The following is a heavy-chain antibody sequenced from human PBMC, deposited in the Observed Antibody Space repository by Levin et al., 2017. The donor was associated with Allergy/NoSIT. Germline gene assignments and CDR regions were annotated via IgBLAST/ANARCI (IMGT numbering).Heavy chain of an antibody. CDR1: GFTFSSYS. Sequence: TGGSLRLSCAASGFTFSSYSMNWVRQAPGKGLEWVSYISSSSSTIYYADSVKGRFTISRDNAKNSLYLQMNSLRDEDTAVYYCARVSYSSSSGGWFDPWGQGTLVTVSS. CDR2: ISSSSSTI. D-gene: IGHD6-6*01. J-gene: IGHJ5*02. V-gene: IGHV3-48*02. CDR3: ARVSYSSSSGGWFDP.